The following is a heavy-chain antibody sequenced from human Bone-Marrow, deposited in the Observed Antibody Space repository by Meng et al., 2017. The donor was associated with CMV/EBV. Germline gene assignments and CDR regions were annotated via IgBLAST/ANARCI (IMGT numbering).Heavy chain of an antibody. CDR3: GREPMGAAYY. Sequence: GGSLRLSCAASGFTVSSNYMSWVRQAPGKGLEWVSVIYSGGSTYYADSVKGRFTISRDNAKNTVYLQMNSLRAEDTGVYYCGREPMGAAYYWGQGTLVTVSS. D-gene: IGHD2-15*01. CDR2: IYSGGST. V-gene: IGHV3-66*01. CDR1: GFTVSSNY. J-gene: IGHJ4*01.